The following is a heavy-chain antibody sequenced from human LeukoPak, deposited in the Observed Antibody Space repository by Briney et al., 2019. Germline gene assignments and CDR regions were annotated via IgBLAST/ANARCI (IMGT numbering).Heavy chain of an antibody. J-gene: IGHJ3*02. V-gene: IGHV4-61*01. Sequence: PSETLSLTCTVSSGSIDSSSYYWDWIRQPPGKGLEWIGYIYYSGSTNYNPSLKSRVTISVDTSKNQFSLKLSSVTAADTAVYYCARDQGYSYGADAFDIWGQGTMVTVSS. CDR3: ARDQGYSYGADAFDI. D-gene: IGHD5-18*01. CDR1: SGSIDSSSYY. CDR2: IYYSGST.